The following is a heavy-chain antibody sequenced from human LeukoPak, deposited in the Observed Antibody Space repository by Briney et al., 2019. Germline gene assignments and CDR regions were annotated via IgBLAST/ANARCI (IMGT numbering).Heavy chain of an antibody. Sequence: GRSLRLSCAASGFTFSSYGMHWARQAPGKGLEWVAVISYDGSNKYYADSVKGRFTISRDNSKNTLCLQMNSLRAEDTAVYYCAKDYYGSGSYFDYWGQGTLVTVSS. J-gene: IGHJ4*02. CDR3: AKDYYGSGSYFDY. CDR2: ISYDGSNK. CDR1: GFTFSSYG. D-gene: IGHD3-10*01. V-gene: IGHV3-30*18.